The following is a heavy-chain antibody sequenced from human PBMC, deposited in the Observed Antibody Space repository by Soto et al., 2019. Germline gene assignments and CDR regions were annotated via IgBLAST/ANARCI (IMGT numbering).Heavy chain of an antibody. V-gene: IGHV4-59*08. CDR3: ARQAVATIWPYYYYGMDV. CDR2: IYYSGST. D-gene: IGHD5-12*01. J-gene: IGHJ6*02. CDR1: GGSISSYY. Sequence: QVQLQESGPGLVKPSETLSLTCTVSGGSISSYYWSWIRQPPGKGLEWIGYIYYSGSTNYNPSLKSLVTISVDTSKNQFSLKLSSVTAADTAVYYCARQAVATIWPYYYYGMDVWGQGTTVTVSS.